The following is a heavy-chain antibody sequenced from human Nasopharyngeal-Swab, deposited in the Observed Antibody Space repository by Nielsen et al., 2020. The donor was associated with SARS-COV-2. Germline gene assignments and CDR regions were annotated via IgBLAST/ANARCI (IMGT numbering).Heavy chain of an antibody. V-gene: IGHV4-59*12. CDR3: ARDLARSTGYLDS. CDR2: IYYSGST. Sequence: SETLSLTCTVSGGSISSYYWSWIRQPPGKGLEWIGYIYYSGSTNYNPSLKSRVTMSVDTSKNHFSLKLSSVIAADTAVYYCARDLARSTGYLDSWGQGILVTVSS. CDR1: GGSISSYY. J-gene: IGHJ4*02.